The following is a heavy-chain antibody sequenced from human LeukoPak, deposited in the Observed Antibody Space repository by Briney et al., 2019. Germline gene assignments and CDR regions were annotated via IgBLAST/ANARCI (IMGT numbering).Heavy chain of an antibody. D-gene: IGHD2-2*01. Sequence: GGSLRLSCAASGFTFSSYWMSWVRQAPGKGLEWVANIKQDGSEKYYVDSVKGRFTISRDNAKNSLYLQMNSLRAEDTAVYYCAGVPNHPYCSSTSCYLNYFDYWGQGTLVTVSS. CDR3: AGVPNHPYCSSTSCYLNYFDY. V-gene: IGHV3-7*01. CDR1: GFTFSSYW. J-gene: IGHJ4*02. CDR2: IKQDGSEK.